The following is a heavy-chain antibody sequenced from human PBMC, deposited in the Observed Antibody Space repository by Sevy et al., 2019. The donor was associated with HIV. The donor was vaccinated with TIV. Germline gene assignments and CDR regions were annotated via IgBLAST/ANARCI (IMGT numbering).Heavy chain of an antibody. Sequence: GGSLRLSCAASGFTFDDYAMHWVRQAPGKGLEWVSGISWNSGSIGYADSVKGRFTISRENAKNSLYLQMNSLRAEDTALYYCAKGRHYGGNFEGVGAFDIWGQGTMVTVSS. CDR1: GFTFDDYA. J-gene: IGHJ3*02. D-gene: IGHD4-17*01. CDR2: ISWNSGSI. V-gene: IGHV3-9*01. CDR3: AKGRHYGGNFEGVGAFDI.